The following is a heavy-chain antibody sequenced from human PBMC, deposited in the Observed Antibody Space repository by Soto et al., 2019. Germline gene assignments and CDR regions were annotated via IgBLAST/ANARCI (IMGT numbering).Heavy chain of an antibody. J-gene: IGHJ4*02. CDR3: ARDHVDTPMTNFDY. D-gene: IGHD5-18*01. Sequence: GASVKVSCKASGYTFTSYGISWVRQAPGQGLEWMGLINPSDAYTDYAQKFQGRVTLTRDTSTSIVYMELSSLRSEDTAIYYCARDHVDTPMTNFDYWGQGTLVTVSS. V-gene: IGHV1-46*01. CDR2: INPSDAYT. CDR1: GYTFTSYG.